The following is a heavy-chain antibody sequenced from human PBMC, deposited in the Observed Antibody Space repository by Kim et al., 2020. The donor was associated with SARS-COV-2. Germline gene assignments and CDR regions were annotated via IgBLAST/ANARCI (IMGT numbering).Heavy chain of an antibody. V-gene: IGHV7-4-1*02. Sequence: ASVKVSCKASGYTFTSYAMNWVRQAPGQGLEWMGWINTNTGNPTYAQGFTGRFVFSLDTSVSTAYLQISSLKAGDTAVYYCARDYYDSSGYFLNYYYGMDVWGQGTTVTVSS. CDR2: INTNTGNP. J-gene: IGHJ6*02. D-gene: IGHD3-22*01. CDR1: GYTFTSYA. CDR3: ARDYYDSSGYFLNYYYGMDV.